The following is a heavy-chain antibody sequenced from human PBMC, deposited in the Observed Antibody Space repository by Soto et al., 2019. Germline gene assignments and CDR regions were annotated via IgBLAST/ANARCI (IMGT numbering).Heavy chain of an antibody. CDR3: ARGGADHYHYGMDV. Sequence: VQLLESGGGLVQPGGSLRLSCAASGFTLTTYAMSGVRQPPGKGLEWVSSMNGAGTSTSYADSVKGRSTTSRDNSKHPLLLEMNTLRAEDTAVYYCARGGADHYHYGMDVWGQGTTVIVSS. D-gene: IGHD3-10*01. CDR1: GFTLTTYA. CDR2: MNGAGTST. V-gene: IGHV3-23*01. J-gene: IGHJ6*02.